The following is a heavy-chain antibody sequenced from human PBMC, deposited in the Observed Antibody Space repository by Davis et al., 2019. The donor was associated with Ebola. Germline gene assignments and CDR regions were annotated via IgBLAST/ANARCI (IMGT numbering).Heavy chain of an antibody. CDR3: AKDRGSGSPVDYFDY. V-gene: IGHV3-30*18. D-gene: IGHD1-26*01. CDR1: GFTFSSYG. CDR2: ISYDGSNK. Sequence: PGGSLRLSCAASGFTFSSYGMHWVRQAPGKGLEWVAVISYDGSNKYYADSVKGRFTISRDNSKNTLYLQMNSLRAEDTAVYYCAKDRGSGSPVDYFDYWGQGTLVTVSS. J-gene: IGHJ4*02.